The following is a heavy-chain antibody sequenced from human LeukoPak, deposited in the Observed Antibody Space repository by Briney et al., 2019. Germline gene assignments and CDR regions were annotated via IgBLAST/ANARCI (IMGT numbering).Heavy chain of an antibody. CDR2: INGGGVNT. D-gene: IGHD4-11*01. CDR3: AKDLYSNYGPADY. J-gene: IGHJ4*02. CDR1: GFTFSSYW. V-gene: IGHV3-23*01. Sequence: GGSLRLSCAASGFTFSSYWMSWVRQAPGKGLEWVSTINGGGVNTHYADSVGGRFTISRDNSKNTLFLQMDSLRDEDTAVYYCAKDLYSNYGPADYWGQGNLVTVSS.